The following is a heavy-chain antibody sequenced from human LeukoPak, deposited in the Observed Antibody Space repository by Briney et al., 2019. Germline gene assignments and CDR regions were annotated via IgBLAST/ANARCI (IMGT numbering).Heavy chain of an antibody. CDR1: GGSISSSSYY. CDR3: ARGAVSSGYFYPFDY. V-gene: IGHV4-39*07. Sequence: SETLSLTCTVSGGSISSSSYYWGWIRQPPGKGLEWIGSIYYSGSTYYNPSLKSRVTISVDTSKNQFSLKLSSVTAADTAVYYCARGAVSSGYFYPFDYWGQGTLVTVSS. J-gene: IGHJ4*02. CDR2: IYYSGST. D-gene: IGHD3-22*01.